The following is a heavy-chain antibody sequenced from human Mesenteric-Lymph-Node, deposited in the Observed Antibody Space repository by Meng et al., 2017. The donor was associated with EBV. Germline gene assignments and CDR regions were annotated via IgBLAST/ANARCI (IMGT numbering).Heavy chain of an antibody. V-gene: IGHV1-2*06. CDR1: GYTFIAYS. Sequence: QGQLVQSGAEVKKPGASVTVSCKTSGYTFIAYSMFWVRQAPGQGLEWMGRIDPHSGATNYAQNFQGRVTLTRDTSISTAYMELNSLKSDDTAVYYCARIWDYGGHSGEDYWGQGTLVTVSS. D-gene: IGHD4-23*01. CDR3: ARIWDYGGHSGEDY. J-gene: IGHJ4*02. CDR2: IDPHSGAT.